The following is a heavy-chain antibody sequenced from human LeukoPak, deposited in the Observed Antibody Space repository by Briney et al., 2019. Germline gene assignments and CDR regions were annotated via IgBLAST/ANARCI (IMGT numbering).Heavy chain of an antibody. CDR3: ARDMVPSLDPQQNRPDNWFDP. CDR1: GGTFSSYA. Sequence: SVKVSCRASGGTFSSYAISWVRQAPGQGLEWMGGIIPIFGTANYAQKFQGRVTITADESTSTAYMELSSLRSEDTAVYYCARDMVPSLDPQQNRPDNWFDPWGQGTLVTVSS. CDR2: IIPIFGTA. J-gene: IGHJ5*02. V-gene: IGHV1-69*13. D-gene: IGHD3-10*01.